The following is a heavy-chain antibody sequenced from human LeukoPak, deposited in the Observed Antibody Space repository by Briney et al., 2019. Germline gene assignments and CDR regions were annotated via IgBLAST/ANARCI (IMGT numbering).Heavy chain of an antibody. CDR3: ASAMVRRQYFYP. J-gene: IGHJ5*02. D-gene: IGHD3-10*01. CDR2: INHSGST. Sequence: SETLSLTCAVYGGSFSGYYWSWIRQPPGKGLEWIGEINHSGSTNYNPSLKSRVTISVDTSKNQFSLKLSSVTAADTAVYYCASAMVRRQYFYPWGQGTLVTVSS. V-gene: IGHV4-34*01. CDR1: GGSFSGYY.